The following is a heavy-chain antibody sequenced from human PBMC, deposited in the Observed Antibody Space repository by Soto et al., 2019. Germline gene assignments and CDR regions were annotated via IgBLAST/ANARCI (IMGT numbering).Heavy chain of an antibody. CDR2: ISSSGNNI. CDR3: ARDSVSGSGYDY. D-gene: IGHD5-12*01. Sequence: GGSLRLSCAASGFTFSDYYMSWIRQAPGKGLEWVSYISSSGNNIYYADSLKGRFTISRDNAKNSLYLQMNSLRAEDTAVYYCARDSVSGSGYDYWGQGTLVTVSS. V-gene: IGHV3-11*01. CDR1: GFTFSDYY. J-gene: IGHJ4*02.